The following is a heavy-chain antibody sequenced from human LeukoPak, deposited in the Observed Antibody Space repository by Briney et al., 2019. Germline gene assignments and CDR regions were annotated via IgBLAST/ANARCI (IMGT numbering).Heavy chain of an antibody. CDR1: GYSFISYY. CDR3: ARDGGRWHLVLP. J-gene: IGHJ5*02. D-gene: IGHD2/OR15-2a*01. CDR2: INPSDGST. V-gene: IGHV1-46*01. Sequence: ASVNVSCKASGYSFISYYIHWVRQAPGQGLEWMGIINPSDGSTSYAQKFQGRVTMTRDTSTSTVYMELSSLRSEDTAVYYCARDGGRWHLVLPWGQGTLVTVSS.